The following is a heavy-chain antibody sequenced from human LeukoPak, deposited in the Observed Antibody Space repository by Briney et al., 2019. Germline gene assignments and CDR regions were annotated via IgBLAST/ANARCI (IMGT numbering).Heavy chain of an antibody. V-gene: IGHV1-18*01. Sequence: GASVKVSCKTSGYTFTTYGISWVRQAPGQGLEWMGWISAYSRNTNYAQKFQGRVTMTTDTSTNTAYMELRSLRSDDTAVYYRATSDKVWRPQIRYDYWGQGTLVTVSS. CDR1: GYTFTTYG. J-gene: IGHJ4*02. CDR2: ISAYSRNT. CDR3: ATSDKVWRPQIRYDY.